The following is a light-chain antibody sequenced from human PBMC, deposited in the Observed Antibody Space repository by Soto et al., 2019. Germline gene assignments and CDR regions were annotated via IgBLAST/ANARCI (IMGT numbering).Light chain of an antibody. CDR2: DAS. CDR3: QQYDNSVLT. J-gene: IGKJ4*01. CDR1: QDIANF. V-gene: IGKV1-33*01. Sequence: DIQMTQSPSSLSASVGDRVSITCQASQDIANFLNWYQQKPGKAPKLLIYDASNLKTGVPSRFSGSGSGTDFTLTISSLQPEDIATYYCQQYDNSVLTFGGGTKVEIK.